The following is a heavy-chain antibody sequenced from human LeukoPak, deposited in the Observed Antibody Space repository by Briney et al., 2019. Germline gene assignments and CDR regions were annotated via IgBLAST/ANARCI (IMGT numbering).Heavy chain of an antibody. CDR3: TKDHISCVGAGCLLHED. CDR2: VSGSGGTT. V-gene: IGHV3-23*01. J-gene: IGHJ4*02. CDR1: GFSFNRFA. D-gene: IGHD3-9*01. Sequence: GGSLRLSCVASGFSFNRFAMSWVRHAPGKGLEWVSSVSGSGGTTWHAESVKGRFTISKDNSKSTMFLQLNSLRAEDTAVYYFTKDHISCVGAGCLLHEDWGQGTLVTVSS.